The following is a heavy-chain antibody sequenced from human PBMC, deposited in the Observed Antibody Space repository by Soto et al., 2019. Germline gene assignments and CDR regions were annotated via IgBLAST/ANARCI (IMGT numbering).Heavy chain of an antibody. CDR3: AGGIAATGQDY. D-gene: IGHD6-13*01. CDR2: IYYSGST. CDR1: GASISSGGYF. V-gene: IGHV4-31*03. Sequence: QLQLQESGPGLVRPSQTLSLTCTVSGASISSGGYFWSWIRPPPGKGLEWIGYIYYSGSTYYNPSLQSRITISLDTSQNQVSLKLTSVTAADTAIYYCAGGIAATGQDYWGQGTLVTVSS. J-gene: IGHJ4*02.